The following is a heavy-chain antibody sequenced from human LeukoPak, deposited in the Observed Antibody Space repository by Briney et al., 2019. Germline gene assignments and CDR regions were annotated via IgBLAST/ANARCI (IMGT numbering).Heavy chain of an antibody. CDR1: GYTFTGYD. CDR3: ARDGADYSIDY. Sequence: ASVKVSCKASGYTFTGYDMTWVRQAPGQGLEWMGWINPNSGGTNYAQTFQGRVTMTRDTSISTAYRELSRMTSDDTAVYYCARDGADYSIDYWGQGTLVTVSS. J-gene: IGHJ4*02. CDR2: INPNSGGT. V-gene: IGHV1-2*02. D-gene: IGHD4/OR15-4a*01.